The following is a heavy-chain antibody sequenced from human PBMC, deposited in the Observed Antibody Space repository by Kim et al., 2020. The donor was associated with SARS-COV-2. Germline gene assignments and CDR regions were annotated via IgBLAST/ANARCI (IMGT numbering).Heavy chain of an antibody. D-gene: IGHD2-2*01. J-gene: IGHJ4*02. Sequence: QGRVTMTRDTSTSTVYMELSSLRSEDTAVYYCARGGDIVVVPAAIRPFDYWGQGTLVTVSS. V-gene: IGHV1-46*01. CDR3: ARGGDIVVVPAAIRPFDY.